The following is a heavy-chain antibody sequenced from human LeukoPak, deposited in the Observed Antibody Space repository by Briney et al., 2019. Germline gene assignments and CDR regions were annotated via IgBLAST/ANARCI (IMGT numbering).Heavy chain of an antibody. CDR3: AREFEVAGLAMDV. CDR2: IYSGGST. CDR1: GLTVSSNY. J-gene: IGHJ6*04. D-gene: IGHD6-19*01. Sequence: PGGSLRLSCAASGLTVSSNYMSWVRQAPGKGLEWVSVIYSGGSTYYAESVKGRFTISRDNSKNTLYLQMKSLRAEETAVYYCAREFEVAGLAMDVWGKGTTVTVSS. V-gene: IGHV3-53*01.